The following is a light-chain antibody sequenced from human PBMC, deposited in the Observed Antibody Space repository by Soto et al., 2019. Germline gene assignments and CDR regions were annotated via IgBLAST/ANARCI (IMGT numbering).Light chain of an antibody. CDR3: AVWDDSLNGHV. CDR1: SSNTGSNT. Sequence: QSVLTQPPSASGTPGQTVTISCYGSSSNTGSNTVHWFQQFPGTAPKLLIYTNDQRPSGVPDRFSGSNSGTSASLAISGLQSEDEADYYCAVWDDSLNGHVFGAGTKVTVL. V-gene: IGLV1-44*01. J-gene: IGLJ1*01. CDR2: TND.